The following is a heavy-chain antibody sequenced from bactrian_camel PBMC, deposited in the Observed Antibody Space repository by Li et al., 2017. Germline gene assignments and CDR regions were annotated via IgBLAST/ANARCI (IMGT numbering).Heavy chain of an antibody. J-gene: IGHJ4*01. CDR2: IRRSGGET. Sequence: HVQLVESGGGSVQPGGSLTLSCVVSGLVVSNCGMGWYRQAPGRAPAEREGIAAIRRSGGETWYAGSVKGRFTISQDKGKNTVYLLMNSLKPDDSGTYYCAYESGTTPDLCRRRGPGGYFGQGTQVTVS. D-gene: IGHD7*01. CDR1: GLVVSNCG. V-gene: IGHV3-3*01.